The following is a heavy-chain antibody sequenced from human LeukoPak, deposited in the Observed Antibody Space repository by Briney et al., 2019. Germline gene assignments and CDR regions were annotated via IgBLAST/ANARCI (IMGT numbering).Heavy chain of an antibody. CDR3: AKGGRLSGPFQY. Sequence: GGSLRLSCAASGFTFSSYAMSWVRQAPGKGLEWISTIGRGGDTAYNADFVKGRFTISRDNSKNMLYLEMNSLKAEDTALYYCAKGGRLSGPFQYWGQGTLVTVAS. J-gene: IGHJ4*02. CDR2: IGRGGDTA. CDR1: GFTFSSYA. D-gene: IGHD2-15*01. V-gene: IGHV3-23*01.